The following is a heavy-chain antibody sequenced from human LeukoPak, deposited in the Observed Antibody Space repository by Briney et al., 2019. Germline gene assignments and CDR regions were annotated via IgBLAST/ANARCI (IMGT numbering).Heavy chain of an antibody. Sequence: SETLSLTCGVSGGSISTSYWWSWVRQPPGKGLEWIGEIYHSGSTNYNPSLKSRVTISMDKSKNQFSLNMSSVTAADTAVYYXXXDGNERGAETDYMDVWGKGTTVTVSS. D-gene: IGHD5-24*01. J-gene: IGHJ6*03. CDR3: XXDGNERGAETDYMDV. CDR2: IYHSGST. V-gene: IGHV4-4*02. CDR1: GGSISTSYW.